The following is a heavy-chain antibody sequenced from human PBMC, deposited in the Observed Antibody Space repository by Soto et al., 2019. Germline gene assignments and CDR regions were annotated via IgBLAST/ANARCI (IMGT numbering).Heavy chain of an antibody. D-gene: IGHD1-26*01. CDR1: GGSINSDY. CDR3: ARPFGAIDAFDI. J-gene: IGHJ3*02. CDR2: IYYSGST. Sequence: PSETLSLTCTVSGGSINSDYWTWVRQPPGKGLEWIGYIYYSGSTYYNPSLKSRVTISVDTSKNQFSLKLSSVTAADTAVYYCARPFGAIDAFDIWGQGTMVTVSS. V-gene: IGHV4-59*06.